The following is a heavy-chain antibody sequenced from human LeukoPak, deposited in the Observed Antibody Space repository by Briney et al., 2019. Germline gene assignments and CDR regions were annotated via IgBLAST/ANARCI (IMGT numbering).Heavy chain of an antibody. CDR2: INHSGST. CDR3: ARDPYGSGSYAPSYYYYGMDV. J-gene: IGHJ6*02. V-gene: IGHV4-34*01. CDR1: GGSFSGYY. D-gene: IGHD3-10*01. Sequence: SETLSLTCAVYGGSFSGYYWSWIRQPPGKGLEWIGEINHSGSTNYNPSLKSRVTISVDTSKNQFSLKLSSVTAADTAVYHCARDPYGSGSYAPSYYYYGMDVWGQGTTVTVSS.